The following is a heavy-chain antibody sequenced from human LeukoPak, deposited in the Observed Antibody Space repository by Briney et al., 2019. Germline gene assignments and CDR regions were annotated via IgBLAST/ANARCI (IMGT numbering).Heavy chain of an antibody. V-gene: IGHV3-23*01. CDR1: GFAFSNYA. CDR3: ANTAIWQGSAFDI. CDR2: TSGSGGST. Sequence: GGSLRLSCAVSGFAFSNYAMSWVRQAPGKGLEWVSGTSGSGGSTYYADSVKGRFTISRDNSKNTLYLQMNSLRAEDTAVYYRANTAIWQGSAFDIWGQGTMVTVSS. D-gene: IGHD2-21*01. J-gene: IGHJ3*02.